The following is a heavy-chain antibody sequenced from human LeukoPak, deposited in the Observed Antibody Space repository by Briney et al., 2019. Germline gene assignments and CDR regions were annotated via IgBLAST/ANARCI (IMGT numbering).Heavy chain of an antibody. CDR3: ARRSRGPEWSRDDAFDI. CDR1: GYSFTSYW. D-gene: IGHD3-3*01. CDR2: IYPGDSDT. J-gene: IGHJ3*02. V-gene: IGHV5-51*01. Sequence: GESLMISCKGSGYSFTSYWIGWVRQLPGKGLEWMGIIYPGDSDTRYSPSFQGQVTISADKSISTAYLQWSSLKASDTAMYYCARRSRGPEWSRDDAFDIWGQGTMVTVSS.